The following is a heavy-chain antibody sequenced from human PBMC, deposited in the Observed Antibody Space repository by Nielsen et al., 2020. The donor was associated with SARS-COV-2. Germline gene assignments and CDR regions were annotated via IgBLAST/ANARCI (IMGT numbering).Heavy chain of an antibody. J-gene: IGHJ5*02. D-gene: IGHD6-13*01. CDR2: ISSSSSYI. Sequence: GESLKISCAASGFTFSSYSMNWVRQAPGKGLEWVSSISSSSSYIYYADSVKGRFTISRDNAKNSLYLQMNSLRAEDTAVYYCATGPGIAAAGNWFDPWGQGTLVTVSS. CDR3: ATGPGIAAAGNWFDP. CDR1: GFTFSSYS. V-gene: IGHV3-21*04.